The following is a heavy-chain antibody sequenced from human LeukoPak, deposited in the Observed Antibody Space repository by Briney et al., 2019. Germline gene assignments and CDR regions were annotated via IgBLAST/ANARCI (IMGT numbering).Heavy chain of an antibody. CDR3: ARDDGGELELAFDY. CDR1: GYTFTSYG. Sequence: ASVKVSCKASGYTFTSYGISWVRQAPGQGLEWLGWIGAYNGNTNYAQKLQGRVTMTTDTSTRTAYMERRSLRSDETAVYYGARDDGGELELAFDYWGQGTLVTVSS. V-gene: IGHV1-18*01. J-gene: IGHJ4*02. CDR2: IGAYNGNT. D-gene: IGHD1-7*01.